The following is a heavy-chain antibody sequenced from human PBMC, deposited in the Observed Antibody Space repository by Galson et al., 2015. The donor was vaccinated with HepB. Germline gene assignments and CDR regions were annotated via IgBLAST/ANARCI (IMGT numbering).Heavy chain of an antibody. Sequence: SETLSLTCTVSGGSISSSSYYWGWIRQPPGKGLEGIGSIYYSGSTYYNPSLKSRVTISVDTSKNQFSLKLSSVTAADTAVYYCARQGLLWFGELLPNLALFDYWGQGTLVTVSS. J-gene: IGHJ4*02. CDR2: IYYSGST. V-gene: IGHV4-39*01. CDR1: GGSISSSSYY. CDR3: ARQGLLWFGELLPNLALFDY. D-gene: IGHD3-10*01.